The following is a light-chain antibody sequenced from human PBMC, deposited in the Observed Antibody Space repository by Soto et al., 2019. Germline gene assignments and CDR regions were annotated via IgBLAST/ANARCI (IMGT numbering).Light chain of an antibody. V-gene: IGLV2-14*01. CDR3: SSYTSDSTYV. Sequence: QSALTQPASVSGSPGQSITISCTGTSSDVGGYNYVSWYQQHPGKAPKLIIYEVSNRPSEISNRFSGSKSGNTASLTISGLRAEDEADYYCSSYTSDSTYVFGTGTKVTVL. CDR2: EVS. CDR1: SSDVGGYNY. J-gene: IGLJ1*01.